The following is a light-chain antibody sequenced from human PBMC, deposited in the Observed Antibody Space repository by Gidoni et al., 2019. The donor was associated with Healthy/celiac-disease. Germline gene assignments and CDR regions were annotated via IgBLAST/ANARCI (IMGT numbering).Light chain of an antibody. Sequence: DIQMTQSPSTLSASVGDRVTITCRASQSISSWLAWCQQKPGKAPKLLIYDASSLESGVPSRFSGSGSGTEFTLTISSLQPDDFATYYCQQYNSYSWTFGQGTKVEIK. CDR2: DAS. J-gene: IGKJ1*01. V-gene: IGKV1-5*01. CDR3: QQYNSYSWT. CDR1: QSISSW.